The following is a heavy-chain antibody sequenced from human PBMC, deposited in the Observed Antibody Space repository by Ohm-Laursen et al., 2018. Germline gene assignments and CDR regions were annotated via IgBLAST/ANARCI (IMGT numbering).Heavy chain of an antibody. V-gene: IGHV3-13*01. CDR2: IGTAGDT. Sequence: SLRLSCTASGFTFSSYDMHWVRQATGKGLEWVSAIGTAGDTYYPGSVKGRFTISRENAKNSLYLQMNSLRAGDTAVYYCARSPDYCWYFDLWGRGTLVTVSS. D-gene: IGHD1-14*01. CDR1: GFTFSSYD. J-gene: IGHJ2*01. CDR3: ARSPDYCWYFDL.